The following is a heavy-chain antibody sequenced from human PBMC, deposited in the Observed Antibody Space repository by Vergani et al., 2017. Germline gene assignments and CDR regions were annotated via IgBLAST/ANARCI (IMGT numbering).Heavy chain of an antibody. CDR3: ARQDYYGSGSYYTGAWLDA. CDR1: GYSFTSYW. D-gene: IGHD3-10*01. CDR2: IDPSDSYT. Sequence: EVQLVQSGAEVKKPGESLRISCKGSGYSFTSYWISWVRQMPGKGLEWMGRIDPSDSYTKYSPSLHGHVTISADKSISTAYMPWSSLKASVTAMYDCARQDYYGSGSYYTGAWLDACGQGTLVTVSS. J-gene: IGHJ5*02. V-gene: IGHV5-10-1*03.